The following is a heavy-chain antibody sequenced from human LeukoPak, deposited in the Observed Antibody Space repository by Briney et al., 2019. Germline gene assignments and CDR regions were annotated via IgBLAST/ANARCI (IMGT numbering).Heavy chain of an antibody. CDR3: ARGYGSGSHTEIYNWFDP. J-gene: IGHJ5*02. V-gene: IGHV4-59*12. Sequence: SETLSLTCTVSGGSISSYYWSWIRQPPGKGLEWIACISYSGSTKYNPSLKSRVTISVDTSKNQFSLKLSSVTAADTAVYYCARGYGSGSHTEIYNWFDPWGQGTLVTVSS. CDR1: GGSISSYY. D-gene: IGHD3-10*01. CDR2: ISYSGST.